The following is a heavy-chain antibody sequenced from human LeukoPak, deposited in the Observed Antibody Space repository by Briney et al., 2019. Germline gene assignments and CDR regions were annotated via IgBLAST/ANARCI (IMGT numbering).Heavy chain of an antibody. CDR1: GFTFSSYW. V-gene: IGHV3-20*04. CDR2: INWNGGST. J-gene: IGHJ4*02. Sequence: PGGSLRLSCAASGFTFSSYWMYWVRQAPGKGLEWVSGINWNGGSTGYADSVKGRFTISRDNAKNSLYLQMNSLRAEDTALYYCAREGPTVTTYSSLHCWGQRTLVTVSS. CDR3: AREGPTVTTYSSLHC. D-gene: IGHD4-17*01.